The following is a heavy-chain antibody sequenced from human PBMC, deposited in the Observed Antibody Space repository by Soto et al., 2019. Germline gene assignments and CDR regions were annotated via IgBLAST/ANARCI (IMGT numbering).Heavy chain of an antibody. D-gene: IGHD1-26*01. V-gene: IGHV3-48*02. J-gene: IGHJ6*02. CDR1: GFIFSDYT. CDR3: AQDHGGSAWFVGVYYCFGIDG. Sequence: EVQLVESGGDLVQPGGSLRLSCAASGFIFSDYTMPWVRQAPGRGLEFVSLISSSGDAICYAESVKGRFTVSRDNGKNSLYQHLNSLREDDTAVYFCAQDHGGSAWFVGVYYCFGIDGCGQGAAVAVS. CDR2: ISSSGDAI.